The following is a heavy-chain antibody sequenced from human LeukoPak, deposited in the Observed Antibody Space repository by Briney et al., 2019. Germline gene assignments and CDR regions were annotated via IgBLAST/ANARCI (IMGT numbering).Heavy chain of an antibody. D-gene: IGHD2-21*02. Sequence: PSETLSLTCTVSGGSIKSYYWSWIRQPPGKGLEWIGYIYYSGSTNYNPSLKSRVTISVDTSKNQFSLKLSSVTAADTAVYYCARMTADYYYYGMDVWGQGTTVTVSS. V-gene: IGHV4-59*08. CDR2: IYYSGST. CDR1: GGSIKSYY. J-gene: IGHJ6*02. CDR3: ARMTADYYYYGMDV.